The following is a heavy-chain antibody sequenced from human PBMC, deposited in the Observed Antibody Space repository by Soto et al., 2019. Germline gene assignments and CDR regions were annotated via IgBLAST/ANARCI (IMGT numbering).Heavy chain of an antibody. J-gene: IGHJ6*02. V-gene: IGHV1-18*01. CDR3: ARDRPPGSLYGMDA. Sequence: QIQLVQFGGEVARPGASVTVSCEASGYIFTTYGLSWVRQTPAHGLEWMGWISADSGYTQYAQFFQGRVTMTRDTSSNTGYMKLRDLTSDDTGIYYCARDRPPGSLYGMDAGGQGTAVTVSS. CDR2: ISADSGYT. CDR1: GYIFTTYG.